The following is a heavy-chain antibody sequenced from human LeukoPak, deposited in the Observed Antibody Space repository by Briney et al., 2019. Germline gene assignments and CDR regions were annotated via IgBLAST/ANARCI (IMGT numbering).Heavy chain of an antibody. J-gene: IGHJ4*02. CDR3: ARGGSYYYDSSGYSDY. Sequence: GGSLRLSCAASGFTFSSYWMSWARQAPGKGLEWVANIKQDGSEKYYVDSVKGRFTISRDNAKNSLYLQMNSLRAEDTAVYYCARGGSYYYDSSGYSDYWGQGTLVTISS. V-gene: IGHV3-7*01. CDR1: GFTFSSYW. CDR2: IKQDGSEK. D-gene: IGHD3-22*01.